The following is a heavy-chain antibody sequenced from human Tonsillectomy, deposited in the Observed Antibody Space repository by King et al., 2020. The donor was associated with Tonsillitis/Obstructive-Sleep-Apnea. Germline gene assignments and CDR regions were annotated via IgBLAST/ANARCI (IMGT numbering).Heavy chain of an antibody. Sequence: VQLVQSGAEVKKPGASWKVSCKASGYTFTTNDVHWVRQAPGKGLEGKGKIKPRDGITTYAPKFQGRVTMTRDTATGQVKMGLSSLRAEDTAVYYCVRDDKDGRHLDYWGQGSLVSVSS. CDR1: GYTFTTND. V-gene: IGHV1-46*01. D-gene: IGHD2-15*01. J-gene: IGHJ4*02. CDR2: IKPRDGIT. CDR3: VRDDKDGRHLDY.